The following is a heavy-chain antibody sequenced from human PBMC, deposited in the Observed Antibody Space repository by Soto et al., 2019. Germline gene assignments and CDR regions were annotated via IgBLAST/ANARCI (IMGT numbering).Heavy chain of an antibody. CDR3: ARKLWFEIEGWFDP. Sequence: SETLSLTCTVSGGSISSYYWSWIRQPPGKGLEWIGYIYYSGSTNYNPSLKSRVTISVDTSKNQFSLKLSSVTAADTAVYYCARKLWFEIEGWFDPWGQGTLVTVSS. D-gene: IGHD3-10*01. V-gene: IGHV4-59*08. CDR2: IYYSGST. J-gene: IGHJ5*02. CDR1: GGSISSYY.